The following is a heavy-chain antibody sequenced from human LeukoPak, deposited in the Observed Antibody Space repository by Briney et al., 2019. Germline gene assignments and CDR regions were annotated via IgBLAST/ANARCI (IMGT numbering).Heavy chain of an antibody. Sequence: GGSLRLSCAVSGFTFSSYSMNWVRQAPGKGLEWVSYISSSSSTIYYADSVKGRFTISRDNAKNSLYLQMNSLRAEDTAVYYCARVDYDYVWGSYRYSRYDYWGQGTLVTVSS. V-gene: IGHV3-48*01. D-gene: IGHD3-16*02. CDR3: ARVDYDYVWGSYRYSRYDY. CDR2: ISSSSSTI. J-gene: IGHJ4*02. CDR1: GFTFSSYS.